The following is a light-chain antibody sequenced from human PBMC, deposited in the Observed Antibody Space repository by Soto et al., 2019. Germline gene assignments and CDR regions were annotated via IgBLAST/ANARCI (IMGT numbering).Light chain of an antibody. Sequence: DIQMTQSPSSLSASVGDRVTITCRASQSISSSFNWYQQKPGKAPKLLIYDASSLESGVPSRFSGSGSGTEFTLTISSLQPDDFATYYCQQYNSYWRFGQGSK. J-gene: IGKJ1*01. CDR2: DAS. CDR1: QSISSS. V-gene: IGKV1-5*01. CDR3: QQYNSYWR.